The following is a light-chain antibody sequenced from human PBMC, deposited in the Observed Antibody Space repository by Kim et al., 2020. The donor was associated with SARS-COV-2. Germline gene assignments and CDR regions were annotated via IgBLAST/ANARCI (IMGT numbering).Light chain of an antibody. J-gene: IGLJ2*01. CDR3: ETWDTHVV. Sequence: GVSVKITCTLSSGHTTYKIAWLQQQPGKAPRYLMDVEGRGNYVRGSGIPDRFSGSSSGADRYLTISNVQSDDEAEYYCETWDTHVVFGGGTQLTVL. CDR1: SGHTTYK. CDR2: VEGRGNY. V-gene: IGLV4-60*03.